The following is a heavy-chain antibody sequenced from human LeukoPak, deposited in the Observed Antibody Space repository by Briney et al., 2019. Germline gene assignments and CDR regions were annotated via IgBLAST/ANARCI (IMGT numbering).Heavy chain of an antibody. J-gene: IGHJ4*02. D-gene: IGHD3-22*01. V-gene: IGHV3-74*01. Sequence: PGGSLRLSCAASGFTFSSYWMHWVRPAPGKGLVWVSRINSDGSSTSYADSVKGRFTISTDNAKNTLYLQMNSLRAEDTAVYYCARAWYYYDSSGLLYWGQGTLVTVSS. CDR1: GFTFSSYW. CDR2: INSDGSST. CDR3: ARAWYYYDSSGLLY.